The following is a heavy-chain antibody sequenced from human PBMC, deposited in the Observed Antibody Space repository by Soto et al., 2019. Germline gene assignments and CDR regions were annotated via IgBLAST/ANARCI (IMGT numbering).Heavy chain of an antibody. CDR2: ISAYNGNT. CDR1: GYTFTSYG. Sequence: QVQLVQSGAGVKKPGASVKVSCKASGYTFTSYGISWVRQAPGQGLEWMGWISAYNGNTNYAQKLQGRVTMTTDTSTSTAYMELRSLRSDDTAVYYCGGGCSGGSCHPGAIDYWGQGTLVTVSS. D-gene: IGHD2-15*01. J-gene: IGHJ4*02. V-gene: IGHV1-18*04. CDR3: GGGCSGGSCHPGAIDY.